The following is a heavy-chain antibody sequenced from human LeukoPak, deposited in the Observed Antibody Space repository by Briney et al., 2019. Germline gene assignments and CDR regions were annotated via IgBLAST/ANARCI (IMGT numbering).Heavy chain of an antibody. D-gene: IGHD2-21*02. CDR2: ISGGGDRI. CDR3: AKDLGGDPEY. CDR1: GFTFSIYG. Sequence: PGGSLRFSCAASGFTFSIYGMSWVRQAPGKGLEWVSGISGGGDRIHYAESVKGRFTISRDNSKNTVYLQMNSLRAEDTAVYYCAKDLGGDPEYWGQGTLVTVSS. J-gene: IGHJ4*02. V-gene: IGHV3-23*01.